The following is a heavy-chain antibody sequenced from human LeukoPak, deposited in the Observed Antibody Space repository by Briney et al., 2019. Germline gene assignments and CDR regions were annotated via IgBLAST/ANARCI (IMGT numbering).Heavy chain of an antibody. D-gene: IGHD6-19*01. J-gene: IGHJ4*02. CDR3: ARARGPVAAHMGDY. Sequence: KSGGSLRRSCAASGFTFSSYSMNWVRQAPGKGLEWVSYISSSSSTIYYADSVKGRFTISRDNAKNSLYLQMNSLRDEDTAVYYCARARGPVAAHMGDYWGQGTLVTVSS. CDR2: ISSSSSTI. CDR1: GFTFSSYS. V-gene: IGHV3-48*02.